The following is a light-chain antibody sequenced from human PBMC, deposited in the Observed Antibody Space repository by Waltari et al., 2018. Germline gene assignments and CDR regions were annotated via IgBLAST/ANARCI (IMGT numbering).Light chain of an antibody. CDR1: QRISSY. J-gene: IGKJ2*01. Sequence: DIQMTQSPSSLSASVGDRVTITCRASQRISSYLNWYQQKPGKAPKLLIYAASNLQGGVPSMFSGGGSATDFTLAINNLQPEDFATYYCQQSYTTPYTFGQGTKLEI. V-gene: IGKV1-39*01. CDR3: QQSYTTPYT. CDR2: AAS.